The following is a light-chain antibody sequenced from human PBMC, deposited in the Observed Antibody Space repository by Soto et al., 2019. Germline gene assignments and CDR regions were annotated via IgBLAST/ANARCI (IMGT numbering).Light chain of an antibody. CDR1: QYIGNF. CDR3: QPRTPWPALLA. CDR2: DAS. J-gene: IGKJ3*01. V-gene: IGKV3-11*01. Sequence: EIVLTQSPSNMSLSPGERATLSCRASQYIGNFLAWYQHKPGHAPRLLVYDASKRATGIPARFSGSGSGTDFTLTIRSLVSADFPVYYCQPRTPWPALLAFGPGNRVDIK.